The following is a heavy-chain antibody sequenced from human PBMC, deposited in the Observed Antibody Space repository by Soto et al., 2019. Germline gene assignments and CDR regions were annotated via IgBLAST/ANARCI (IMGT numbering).Heavy chain of an antibody. J-gene: IGHJ5*02. CDR3: ARLEPRSAWFDP. D-gene: IGHD1-1*01. V-gene: IGHV4-30-4*01. CDR1: GGSISSGDYY. CDR2: IYYSGST. Sequence: TLSLTCTVSGGSISSGDYYWSWIRQPPGKGLEWIGYIYYSGSTYYNPSLKSRVTISVDTSKNQFSLKLSSVTAADTAVYYCARLEPRSAWFDPWGQGTLVTVSS.